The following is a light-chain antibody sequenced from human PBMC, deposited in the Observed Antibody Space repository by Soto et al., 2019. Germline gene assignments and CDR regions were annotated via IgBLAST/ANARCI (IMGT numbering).Light chain of an antibody. CDR3: QQRADWPIT. V-gene: IGKV3-11*01. CDR2: DAS. CDR1: QYITIY. J-gene: IGKJ5*01. Sequence: DILFTQSPTTLSFSLGERATLSCRASQYITIYLAWYQQKPGQAPRLLIYDASNRATGIPARFSGSGSGTDFTLTISSLEPDDFAVYYCQQRADWPITFGQGTRLEIK.